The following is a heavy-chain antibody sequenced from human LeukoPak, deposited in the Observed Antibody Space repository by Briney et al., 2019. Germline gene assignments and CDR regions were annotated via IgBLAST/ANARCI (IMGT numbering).Heavy chain of an antibody. CDR1: GYTFTGYY. V-gene: IGHV1-2*06. D-gene: IGHD3-10*01. CDR3: ARAGGSGYYYYGMDV. Sequence: ASVKVSCKASGYTFTGYYMHWMRQAPGQGLEWMGRINPNSGGTNYAQKFQGRVTMTRDTSISTAYMELSRLRSDDTAVYYCARAGGSGYYYYGMDVWGQGTTVTVSS. J-gene: IGHJ6*02. CDR2: INPNSGGT.